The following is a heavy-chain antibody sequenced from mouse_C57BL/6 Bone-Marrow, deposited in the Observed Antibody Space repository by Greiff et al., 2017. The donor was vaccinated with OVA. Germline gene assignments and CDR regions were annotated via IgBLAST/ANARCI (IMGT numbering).Heavy chain of an antibody. CDR2: SRNKANDYTT. Sequence: EVNVVESGGGLVQSGRSLRLSCATSGFTFSDFYMEWVRQAPGKGLEWIAASRNKANDYTTEYSASVKGRFIVSRDTSQSILYLQMNALRAEDTAIYYCARDADYSNYGFAYWGQGTLVTVSA. D-gene: IGHD2-5*01. V-gene: IGHV7-1*01. J-gene: IGHJ3*01. CDR1: GFTFSDFY. CDR3: ARDADYSNYGFAY.